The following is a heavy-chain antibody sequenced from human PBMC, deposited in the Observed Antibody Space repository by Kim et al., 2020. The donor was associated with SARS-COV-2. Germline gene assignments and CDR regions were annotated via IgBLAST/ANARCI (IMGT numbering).Heavy chain of an antibody. J-gene: IGHJ4*02. V-gene: IGHV3-53*01. CDR3: ARDDHY. CDR2: IYDGGTT. D-gene: IGHD3-10*01. Sequence: GGSLRLSCAGSGLTFSGNYMSWVRQAPGKGLEWVSVIYDGGTTNYADSVKGRFTISRDNSKNTLYLQMNSLSAEDTAVYYCARDDHYWGQGTLVTVSS. CDR1: GLTFSGNY.